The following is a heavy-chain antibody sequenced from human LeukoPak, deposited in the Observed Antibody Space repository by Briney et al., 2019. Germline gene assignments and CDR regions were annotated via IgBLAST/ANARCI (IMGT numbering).Heavy chain of an antibody. V-gene: IGHV3-48*03. CDR3: ARDTYMVTWFDY. CDR2: ISSSGSTI. J-gene: IGHJ4*02. CDR1: GFTFSSYE. Sequence: PWGSLRLSCAASGFTFSSYEMNWVRQAPGKGLKWVSCISSSGSTIYYADSVKGRFTISRDNAKNSLYLQMNSLRAEDTAVYYCARDTYMVTWFDYWGQGTLVTVSS. D-gene: IGHD5-18*01.